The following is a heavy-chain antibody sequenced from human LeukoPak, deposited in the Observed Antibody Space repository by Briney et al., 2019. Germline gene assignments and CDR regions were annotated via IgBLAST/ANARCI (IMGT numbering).Heavy chain of an antibody. CDR3: ARMGDGRYCSGGSCYPTGLQH. V-gene: IGHV5-51*01. D-gene: IGHD2-15*01. Sequence: GGSLRLSCAVSGFTFSNYWMSWVRQAPGKGLEWMGIIYPGDSDTRYSPSFQGQVTISADKSISTAYLQWSSLKASDTAMYYCARMGDGRYCSGGSCYPTGLQHWGQGTLVTVSS. CDR1: GFTFSNYW. CDR2: IYPGDSDT. J-gene: IGHJ1*01.